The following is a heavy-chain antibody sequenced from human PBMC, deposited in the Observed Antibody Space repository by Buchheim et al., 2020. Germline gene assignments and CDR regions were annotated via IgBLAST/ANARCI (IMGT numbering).Heavy chain of an antibody. CDR2: IYYSGST. Sequence: QVQLQESGPGLVKPSETLSLTCTVSGGSISSYYWSWIRQPPGKGLERIGYIYYSGSTNYNPSLKSRVTIPVDTSKNQFSLKLSSVTAADTAVYYCAGGDTYYDFWSGAPYYYYGMDVWGQGTT. V-gene: IGHV4-59*01. CDR1: GGSISSYY. CDR3: AGGDTYYDFWSGAPYYYYGMDV. J-gene: IGHJ6*02. D-gene: IGHD3-3*01.